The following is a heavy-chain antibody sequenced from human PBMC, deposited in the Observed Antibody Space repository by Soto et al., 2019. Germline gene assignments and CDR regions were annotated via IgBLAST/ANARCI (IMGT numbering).Heavy chain of an antibody. V-gene: IGHV5-51*01. CDR1: GYSFTTYW. J-gene: IGHJ4*02. CDR3: VATYGDYLDY. CDR2: IYPDDSDS. Sequence: PGESLKISCKASGYSFTTYWIGWVRQMPGKGLEWMAIIYPDDSDSRYSPSFQGQVTISADKSISTAYLQWSGLKASDTAIYYCVATYGDYLDYWGQGTLVTVSS. D-gene: IGHD4-17*01.